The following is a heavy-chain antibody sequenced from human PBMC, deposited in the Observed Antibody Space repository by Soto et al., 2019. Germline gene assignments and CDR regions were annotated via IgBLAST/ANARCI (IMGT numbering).Heavy chain of an antibody. D-gene: IGHD2-15*01. J-gene: IGHJ3*01. Sequence: QVQLKESGSGLVKPAQTLSLTCAVSGGSITSGGFSWSWIRQPPGKGLEWIGYVHHTGNTDYHPSLGSRVSISLDRSRNLFSLNLTSVTAADTATYYCAKECGGTCLDAFDVWGPGTTVIVSS. CDR3: AKECGGTCLDAFDV. CDR2: VHHTGNT. V-gene: IGHV4-30-2*01. CDR1: GGSITSGGFS.